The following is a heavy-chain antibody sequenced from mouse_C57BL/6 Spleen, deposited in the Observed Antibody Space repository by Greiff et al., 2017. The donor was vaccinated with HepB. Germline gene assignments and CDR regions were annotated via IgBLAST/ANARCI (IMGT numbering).Heavy chain of an antibody. CDR1: GYSITSGYY. CDR2: ISYDGSN. Sequence: EVQLQESGPGLVKPSQSLSLTCSVTGYSITSGYYWNWIRQFPGNKLEWMGYISYDGSNNYNPSLKNRISITRDTSKNQFFLKLNSVTTEDTATYYCARDDGLAYWGQGTLVTVSA. V-gene: IGHV3-6*01. D-gene: IGHD2-3*01. J-gene: IGHJ3*01. CDR3: ARDDGLAY.